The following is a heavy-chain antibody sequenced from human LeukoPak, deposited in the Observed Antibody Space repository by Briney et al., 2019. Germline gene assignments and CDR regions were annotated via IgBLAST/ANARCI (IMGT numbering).Heavy chain of an antibody. Sequence: GGSLRLSCAASGFTFSSYTMHWVRQAPGKGLEWVAVMPYDGSNKYYADSVKGRFTISRDNSKNTLYLQMNSLRAEDTALYSCAREGGSLDYWGQGTLVTVSS. CDR1: GFTFSSYT. CDR2: MPYDGSNK. D-gene: IGHD1-26*01. J-gene: IGHJ4*02. CDR3: AREGGSLDY. V-gene: IGHV3-30-3*01.